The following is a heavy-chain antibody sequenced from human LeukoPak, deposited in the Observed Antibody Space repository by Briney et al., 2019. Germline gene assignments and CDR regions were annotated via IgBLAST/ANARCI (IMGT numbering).Heavy chain of an antibody. Sequence: PGGSLRLSCAASGFTFSSYAMSWVRQAPGKGLEWVSAISGSGGSTYYADSVKGRFTISRDNSKNTLYLQMNSLRAEDTAVYYCAKSPQGVGSWNDGGLFDIWGQGTMVTVSS. CDR1: GFTFSSYA. CDR3: AKSPQGVGSWNDGGLFDI. CDR2: ISGSGGST. J-gene: IGHJ3*02. D-gene: IGHD2-15*01. V-gene: IGHV3-23*01.